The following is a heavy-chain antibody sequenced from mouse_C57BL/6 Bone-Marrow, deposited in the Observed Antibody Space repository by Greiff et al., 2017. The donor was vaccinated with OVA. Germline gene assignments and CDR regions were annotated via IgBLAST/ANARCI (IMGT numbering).Heavy chain of an antibody. Sequence: QVQLQQSGAELVRPGASVTLSCKASGYTFTDYELHWVKQTPVHGLEWIGAIDPETGGTAYNQKFKGKAILTADKSSSTAYMELRSLTSEDSAVYYCRMNWDDYFDYWGQGTTLTVSS. J-gene: IGHJ2*01. D-gene: IGHD4-1*01. CDR1: GYTFTDYE. CDR3: RMNWDDYFDY. V-gene: IGHV1-15*01. CDR2: IDPETGGT.